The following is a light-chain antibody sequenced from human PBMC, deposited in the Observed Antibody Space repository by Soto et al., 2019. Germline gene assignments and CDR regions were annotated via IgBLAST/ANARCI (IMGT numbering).Light chain of an antibody. V-gene: IGKV1-33*01. Sequence: DIQMTQSPSSLSASVGDRVTITCQASQDIANYLSWHQHKPGKAPRLLIHEASNLETGVPARFXXXGSGXXXXXXXTSLQPDDIXTYYCQQYDNLPYTFGQGTKLEIK. CDR1: QDIANY. CDR3: QQYDNLPYT. CDR2: EAS. J-gene: IGKJ2*01.